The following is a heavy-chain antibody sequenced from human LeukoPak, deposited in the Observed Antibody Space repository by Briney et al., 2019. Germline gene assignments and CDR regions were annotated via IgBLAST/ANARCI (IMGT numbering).Heavy chain of an antibody. Sequence: PGRSLRLSCAASGFTSSSYGMHWVRQAPGKGLEWVAVISYDGSNKYYADSVKGRFTISRDNSKNTLYLQMNSLRAEDTAVYYCAKEAGRWYAVDYWGQGTLGTVSS. CDR1: GFTSSSYG. D-gene: IGHD6-13*01. V-gene: IGHV3-30*18. J-gene: IGHJ4*02. CDR3: AKEAGRWYAVDY. CDR2: ISYDGSNK.